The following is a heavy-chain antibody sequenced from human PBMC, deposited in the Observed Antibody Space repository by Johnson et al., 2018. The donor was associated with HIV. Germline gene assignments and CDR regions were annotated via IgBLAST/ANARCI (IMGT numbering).Heavy chain of an antibody. CDR3: ARVRTGDSSGYHDAFDI. D-gene: IGHD3-22*01. Sequence: QVQLVESGGGLVQPGGSLRLSCAASGFTFSDYYMNWIRQAPGKGLEWLSNISSGGSVRYYADSVRGRFTISRDNVKRSLYLQMNSLRVEDTALYYCARVRTGDSSGYHDAFDIWGQGTMVTVSS. J-gene: IGHJ3*02. V-gene: IGHV3-11*01. CDR1: GFTFSDYY. CDR2: ISSGGSVR.